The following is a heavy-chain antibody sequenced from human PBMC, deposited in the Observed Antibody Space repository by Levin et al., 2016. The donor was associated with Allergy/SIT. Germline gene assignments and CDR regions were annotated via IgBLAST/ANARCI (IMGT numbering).Heavy chain of an antibody. Sequence: GESLKISCAASGFTFSSYAMSWVRQAPGKGLEWVSAISGSGGSTYYADSVKGRFTISRDNSKNTLYLQMNSLRAEDTAVYYCAKGWAHMVGATDYWGQGTLVTVSS. D-gene: IGHD1-26*01. CDR2: ISGSGGST. V-gene: IGHV3-23*01. CDR1: GFTFSSYA. J-gene: IGHJ4*02. CDR3: AKGWAHMVGATDY.